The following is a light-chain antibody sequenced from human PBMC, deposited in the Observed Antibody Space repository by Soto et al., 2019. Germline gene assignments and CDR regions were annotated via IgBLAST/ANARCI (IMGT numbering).Light chain of an antibody. Sequence: DIVMTQSPDSLAVSLGERATINCKSSLSVFYSTYKKTYLAWYQQKPGQPPRLLISWASIRQSGVPERFSGSGSGTDFTLTIRSLQPEDAAVYYCQQYFATPRTFGQGTKVTI. CDR3: QQYFATPRT. V-gene: IGKV4-1*01. CDR2: WAS. CDR1: LSVFYSTYKKTY. J-gene: IGKJ1*01.